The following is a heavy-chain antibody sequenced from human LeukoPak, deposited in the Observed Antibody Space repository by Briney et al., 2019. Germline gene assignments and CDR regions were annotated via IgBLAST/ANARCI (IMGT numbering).Heavy chain of an antibody. CDR2: ISGSGVST. D-gene: IGHD2-15*01. J-gene: IGHJ4*02. CDR1: GFTFSTYG. Sequence: GGSLRLSCAASGFTFSTYGMSWVRQAPGKGLEWVSAISGSGVSTYYADSVKGWFTISRDNSKNTLYLQMNSLRAEDTAVYYCAKGVGYCSGGSCQQFDYWGQGTLVTVSS. CDR3: AKGVGYCSGGSCQQFDY. V-gene: IGHV3-23*01.